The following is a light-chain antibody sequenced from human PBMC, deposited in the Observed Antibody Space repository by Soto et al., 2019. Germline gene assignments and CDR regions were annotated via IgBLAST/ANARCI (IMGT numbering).Light chain of an antibody. CDR3: QQAKSFPPT. Sequence: EIQMTPSPSPVSASVGDRVTITCRASLGSSSLFAWYQQKPGKAAKLLIYAASSLQSGVPSSFCGSGAGTDFTLLISTLQHEYFAPYYCQQAKSFPPTFVQGTKLEIK. CDR2: AAS. CDR1: LGSSSL. J-gene: IGKJ2*01. V-gene: IGKV1-12*01.